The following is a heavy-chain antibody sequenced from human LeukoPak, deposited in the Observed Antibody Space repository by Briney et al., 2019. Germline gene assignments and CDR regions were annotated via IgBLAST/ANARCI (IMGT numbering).Heavy chain of an antibody. CDR1: GFSFSDAW. CDR2: ISSSSSYI. D-gene: IGHD2-21*02. Sequence: GGSLRLSCAASGFSFSDAWMNWVRQAPGKGLEWVSSISSSSSYIYYADSVKGRFTISRDNAKNSLYLQMNSLRAEDTAVYYCARDSCGGDCWNAFDIWGQGTMVTVSS. CDR3: ARDSCGGDCWNAFDI. J-gene: IGHJ3*02. V-gene: IGHV3-21*01.